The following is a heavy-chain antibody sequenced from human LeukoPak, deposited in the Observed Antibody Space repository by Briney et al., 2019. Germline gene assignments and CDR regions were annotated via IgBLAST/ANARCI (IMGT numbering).Heavy chain of an antibody. D-gene: IGHD6-19*01. CDR1: GFTFGSYA. Sequence: PGRCLRLSCAASGFTFGSYAMTWVRQAPGRGLEWVSHISGSGGSTYHADSVKGRFTISRDNSKNTVYLQMNSLRAEDTAVYYCAKTTAGHSSGRDPGWPVDYWGQGTLVTVSS. CDR3: AKTTAGHSSGRDPGWPVDY. V-gene: IGHV3-23*01. CDR2: ISGSGGST. J-gene: IGHJ4*02.